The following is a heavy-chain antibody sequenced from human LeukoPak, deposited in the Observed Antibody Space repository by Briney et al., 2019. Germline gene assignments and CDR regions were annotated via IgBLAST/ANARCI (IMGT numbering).Heavy chain of an antibody. D-gene: IGHD3-22*01. V-gene: IGHV4-39*07. CDR1: GASMSSSSFY. Sequence: SETLSLTCTVSGASMSSSSFYWGWIRQPPGKGLEWIGSIYYIGTTNYNPSLKSRVTISVDTSKNQFSLKLSSVTAADTAVYYCTRSYDSRGYYSYGLDVWGQGTTLTVS. CDR3: TRSYDSRGYYSYGLDV. CDR2: IYYIGTT. J-gene: IGHJ6*02.